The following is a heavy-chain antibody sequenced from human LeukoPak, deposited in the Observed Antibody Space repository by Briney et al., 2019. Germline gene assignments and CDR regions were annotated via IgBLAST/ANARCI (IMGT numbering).Heavy chain of an antibody. CDR2: ICGSGGST. D-gene: IGHD6-19*01. J-gene: IGHJ4*02. V-gene: IGHV3-23*01. Sequence: GGSLRLSCAASGFTFSSYAMSWVRQAPGKGLEWVSAICGSGGSTYYADSVKGRFTISRDNSKNKLYLQMNSLRAEDTAVYYCAKDPIALAGTGLPGGDYWGQGTLVTVSS. CDR3: AKDPIALAGTGLPGGDY. CDR1: GFTFSSYA.